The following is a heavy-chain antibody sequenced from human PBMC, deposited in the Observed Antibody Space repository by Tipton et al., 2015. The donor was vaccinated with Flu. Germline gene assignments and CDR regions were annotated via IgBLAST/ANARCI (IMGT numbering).Heavy chain of an antibody. CDR2: ISSSGSTI. CDR1: GFTFSSYE. V-gene: IGHV3-48*03. CDR3: ARAIPMVRGAHHRSPNWFDP. Sequence: SLRLSCAASGFTFSSYEMNWVRQAPGKGLEWVSYISSSGSTIYYADSVKGRFTISRDNAKNSLYLQMNSLRAEDTAVYYCARAIPMVRGAHHRSPNWFDPWGQGTLVTVSS. D-gene: IGHD3-10*01. J-gene: IGHJ5*02.